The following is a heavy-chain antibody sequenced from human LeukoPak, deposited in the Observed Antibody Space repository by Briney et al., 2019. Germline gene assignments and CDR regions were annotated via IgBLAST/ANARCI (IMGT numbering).Heavy chain of an antibody. V-gene: IGHV4-59*01. J-gene: IGHJ5*02. Sequence: SETLSLTCSVSGGSISSYFWSWIRHPPGEGLEWIAYIYYSGNTNYNPSLGGRVTISVDTSKNQFSLKLTSVTAADTAVYYCARARHPNWFDPWGQGTLVTVSS. CDR1: GGSISSYF. CDR3: ARARHPNWFDP. CDR2: IYYSGNT.